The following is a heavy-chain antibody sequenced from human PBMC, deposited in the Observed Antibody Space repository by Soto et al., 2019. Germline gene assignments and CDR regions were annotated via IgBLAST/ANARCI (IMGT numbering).Heavy chain of an antibody. CDR2: IGTAGDT. J-gene: IGHJ4*02. V-gene: IGHV3-13*01. CDR3: AKSQEIGTHFFDS. D-gene: IGHD6-13*01. CDR1: GFTVNNHD. Sequence: GGSLSLSCAASGFTVNNHDMHWVRQPTGKGLEWVSSIGTAGDTYYAVSVKGRFTISRDNAKNSLSLQMNSLRAGDMAVYFCAKSQEIGTHFFDSWGQGTQVTVSS.